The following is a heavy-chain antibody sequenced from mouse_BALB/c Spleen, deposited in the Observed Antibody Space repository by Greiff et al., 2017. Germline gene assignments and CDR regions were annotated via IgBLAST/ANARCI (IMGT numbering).Heavy chain of an antibody. V-gene: IGHV7-3*02. CDR3: AREGTGFAY. J-gene: IGHJ3*01. CDR2: IRNKANGYTT. D-gene: IGHD3-3*01. CDR1: GFTFTDYY. Sequence: DVKLVESGGGLVQPGGSLRLSCATSGFTFTDYYMSWVRQPPGKALEWLGFIRNKANGYTTEYSASVKGRFTISRDNSQSILYLQMNTLRAEDSATYYCAREGTGFAYWGQGTLVTVSA.